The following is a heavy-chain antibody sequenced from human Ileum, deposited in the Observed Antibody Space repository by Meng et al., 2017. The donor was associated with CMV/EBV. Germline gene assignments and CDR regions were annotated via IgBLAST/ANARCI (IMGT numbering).Heavy chain of an antibody. J-gene: IGHJ4*02. Sequence: GGSLRLSCAASGFSFSNAWMSWVRQAPGKGLEWVGLIRRKSDGGTVDYAAPVKGRFTISRDNAKSSLYLQMNSLRPEDMALYFCAKAGGYSGSYPFDGWGRGTLVTVSS. V-gene: IGHV3-15*05. D-gene: IGHD1-26*01. CDR3: AKAGGYSGSYPFDG. CDR2: IRRKSDGGTV. CDR1: GFSFSNAW.